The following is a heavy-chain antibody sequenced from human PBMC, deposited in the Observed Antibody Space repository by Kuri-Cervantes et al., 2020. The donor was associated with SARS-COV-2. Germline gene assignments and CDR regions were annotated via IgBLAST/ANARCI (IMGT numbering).Heavy chain of an antibody. CDR3: ARAIAAADPTGWFDP. CDR2: INPSGGNT. D-gene: IGHD6-13*01. Sequence: ASVKVSCKASGGTFSSYAISWVRQAPGQGLEWMGIINPSGGNTSYAQKFQGRVTMTRDTSTSTVYMELRSLRSDDTAVYYCARAIAAADPTGWFDPWDQGTLVTVSS. CDR1: GGTFSSYA. J-gene: IGHJ5*02. V-gene: IGHV1-46*01.